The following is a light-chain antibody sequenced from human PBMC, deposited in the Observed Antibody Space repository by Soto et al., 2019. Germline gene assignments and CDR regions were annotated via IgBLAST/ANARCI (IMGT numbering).Light chain of an antibody. CDR3: QQYNDWPLT. CDR1: QSVNSN. V-gene: IGKV3-15*01. J-gene: IGKJ4*02. Sequence: DKVLTQSPAALSVSPGERATLSCRASQSVNSNLAWYQRKPGQAPRLLLYGASTRATGIPARFSGIASGPEFTLTISSLQSEDSAVYYCQQYNDWPLTFGGGTKVEIK. CDR2: GAS.